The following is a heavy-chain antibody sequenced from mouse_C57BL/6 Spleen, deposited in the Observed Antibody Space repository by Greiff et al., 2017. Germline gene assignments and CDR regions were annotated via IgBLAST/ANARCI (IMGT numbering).Heavy chain of an antibody. CDR2: IDPSDSYT. CDR1: GYTFTSYW. J-gene: IGHJ1*03. V-gene: IGHV1-50*01. D-gene: IGHD2-3*01. Sequence: VQLQQPGAELVKPGASVKLSCKASGYTFTSYWMQWVKQRPGQGLEWIGEIDPSDSYTNYNQKFKGKATLTVDTSSSTAYMQLSSLTSEDSPVYYCARSDGYYVRWYFDVWGTGTTVTVSS. CDR3: ARSDGYYVRWYFDV.